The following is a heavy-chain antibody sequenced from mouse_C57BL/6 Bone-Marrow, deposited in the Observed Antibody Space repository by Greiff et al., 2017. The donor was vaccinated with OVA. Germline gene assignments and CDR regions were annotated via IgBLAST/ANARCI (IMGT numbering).Heavy chain of an antibody. CDR3: TTGLLLPRAADY. CDR2: IDPENGDT. CDR1: GFNIKDDY. V-gene: IGHV14-4*01. J-gene: IGHJ4*01. D-gene: IGHD1-1*01. Sequence: EVQLQESGAELVRPGASVKLSCTASGFNIKDDYMHWVKQRPEQGLEWIGWIDPENGDTEYASKFQGKATITADTSSNTAYLQLSSLTSEDTAVYYGTTGLLLPRAADYWGQGTSVTVSS.